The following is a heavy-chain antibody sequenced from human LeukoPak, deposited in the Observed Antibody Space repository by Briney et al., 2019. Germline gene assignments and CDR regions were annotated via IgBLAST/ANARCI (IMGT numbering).Heavy chain of an antibody. CDR1: GFTFSSYA. J-gene: IGHJ6*02. Sequence: GGSLRLSCAASGFTFSSYAMSWVRQAPGKGLEWVSAISDSGGSTYYADSVKGRFTISRDNSKNTLYLQMNSLRAEDTAVYSCAKGVDGSGSYYIYYYGMDVWGQGTTVTVSS. D-gene: IGHD3-10*01. CDR3: AKGVDGSGSYYIYYYGMDV. CDR2: ISDSGGST. V-gene: IGHV3-23*01.